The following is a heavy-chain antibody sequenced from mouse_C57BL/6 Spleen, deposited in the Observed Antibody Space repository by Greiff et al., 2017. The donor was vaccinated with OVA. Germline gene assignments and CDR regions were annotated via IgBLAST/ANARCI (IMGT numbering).Heavy chain of an antibody. V-gene: IGHV1-53*01. CDR3: ARGVSHYDVAWFAY. D-gene: IGHD2-4*01. CDR1: GYTFTSYW. Sequence: QVQLKQPGTELVKPGASVKLSCKASGYTFTSYWMHWVKQRPGQGLEWIGNINPSNGGTNYNEKFKSKATLTVDKSSSTAYMQLSSLTSEDSAVYYCARGVSHYDVAWFAYWGQGTLVTVSA. CDR2: INPSNGGT. J-gene: IGHJ3*01.